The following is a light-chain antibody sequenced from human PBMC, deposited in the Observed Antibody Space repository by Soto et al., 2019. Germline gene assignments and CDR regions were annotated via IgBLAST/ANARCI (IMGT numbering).Light chain of an antibody. CDR3: CSFTSRSTYV. J-gene: IGLJ1*01. CDR2: DVS. CDR1: SSDVGAYNY. V-gene: IGLV2-14*03. Sequence: QSALTQPASVSGSPGQSIAISCTGTSSDVGAYNYVSWFQQHPGKAPKLMIYDVSNRPSGVSTRFSGSKSGNTASLTISGLQADDEADYYCCSFTSRSTYVFGTGTKLTVL.